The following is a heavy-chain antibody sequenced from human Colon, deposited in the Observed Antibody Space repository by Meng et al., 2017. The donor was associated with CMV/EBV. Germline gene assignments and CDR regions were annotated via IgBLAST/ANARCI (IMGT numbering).Heavy chain of an antibody. V-gene: IGHV4-30-4*01. CDR3: ARTPGHHDSSGFYYYFDY. Sequence: TSSDSYWSWIRQSPEKGLEWIGYIYYSGSTYFNPSLDSRLAISVDTSKSQFSLQLSSVTAADTAVYYCARTPGHHDSSGFYYYFDYWGPGTLVTVSS. D-gene: IGHD3-22*01. J-gene: IGHJ4*02. CDR2: IYYSGST. CDR1: TSSDSY.